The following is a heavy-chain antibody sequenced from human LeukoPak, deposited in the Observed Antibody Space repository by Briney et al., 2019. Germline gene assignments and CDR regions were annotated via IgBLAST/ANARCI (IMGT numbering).Heavy chain of an antibody. D-gene: IGHD2-15*01. CDR3: ARVDCSGGGCYSALNL. CDR2: ISSSSSTI. Sequence: PGGSLRLSCAASGFSFGNYSMNWVRRAPGTGLEWISYISSSSSTIYYADSVEGRFTISRDNAKNSLYLQMNSLRDDDTAIYYCARVDCSGGGCYSALNLWGQGTLVTVSS. CDR1: GFSFGNYS. V-gene: IGHV3-48*02. J-gene: IGHJ4*02.